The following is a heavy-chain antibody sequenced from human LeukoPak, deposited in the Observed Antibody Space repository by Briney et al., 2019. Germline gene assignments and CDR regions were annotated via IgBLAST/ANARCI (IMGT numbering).Heavy chain of an antibody. V-gene: IGHV3-15*01. CDR2: IKSKTDGGTT. J-gene: IGHJ4*02. CDR1: GFTFINAW. CDR3: TTEKGLTIFGVVDY. D-gene: IGHD3-3*01. Sequence: GGSLRLSCAASGFTFINAWMSWVRQAPGKGLEWVGRIKSKTDGGTTDYAAPVKGRFTISRDDSKNTLYLQMNSLKTEDTAVYYCTTEKGLTIFGVVDYWGQGTLVTVSS.